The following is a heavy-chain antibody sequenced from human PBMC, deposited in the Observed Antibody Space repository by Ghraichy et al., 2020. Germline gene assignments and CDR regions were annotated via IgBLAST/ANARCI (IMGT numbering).Heavy chain of an antibody. Sequence: ETLTLTCTVSGGSISSSSYYWGWIRQPPGKGLEWIGSIYYSGSTYYNPSLKSRVTISVDTSKNQFSLKLSSVTAADTAVYYCARRAVDWFDPWGQGTLVTVSS. V-gene: IGHV4-39*01. CDR3: ARRAVDWFDP. J-gene: IGHJ5*02. CDR2: IYYSGST. CDR1: GGSISSSSYY.